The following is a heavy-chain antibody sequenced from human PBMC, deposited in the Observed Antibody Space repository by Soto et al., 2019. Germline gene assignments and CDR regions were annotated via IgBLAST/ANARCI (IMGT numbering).Heavy chain of an antibody. Sequence: GGSLRLSCATSGFTFSTNAMGWVRQAPGMGLEFVSLISGSGNTIYYADSVKGRFTISRDNSMNTVSLQMNSLRAEDTAVYYCAKVAYASFGYLFRSFDCWGQGTLVTASS. D-gene: IGHD2-2*01. CDR2: ISGSGNTI. J-gene: IGHJ4*02. V-gene: IGHV3-23*01. CDR3: AKVAYASFGYLFRSFDC. CDR1: GFTFSTNA.